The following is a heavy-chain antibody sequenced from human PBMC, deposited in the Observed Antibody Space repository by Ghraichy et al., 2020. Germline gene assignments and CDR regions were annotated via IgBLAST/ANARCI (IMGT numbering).Heavy chain of an antibody. CDR1: GFTFDDYA. CDR3: AKDKADYYYMDV. V-gene: IGHV3-9*01. Sequence: SLNISCAASGFTFDDYAMHWVRQAPGKGLEWVSGISWNSGSIGYADSVKGRFTISRDNAKNSLYLQMNSLRAEDTALYYCAKDKADYYYMDVWGKGTTVTVSS. CDR2: ISWNSGSI. J-gene: IGHJ6*03.